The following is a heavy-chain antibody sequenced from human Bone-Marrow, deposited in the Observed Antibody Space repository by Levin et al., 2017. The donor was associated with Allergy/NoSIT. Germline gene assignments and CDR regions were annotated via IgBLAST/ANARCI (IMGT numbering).Heavy chain of an antibody. Sequence: ASVKVSCAASGFNFGNFWMSWVRQAPGKGLEWVASIKTDGTAQYYVDSVKGRFTISRDNAKNSLYLQMNSLRDEDTAMYYCARCEDYWGHGTLVTVSS. V-gene: IGHV3-7*01. CDR1: GFNFGNFW. J-gene: IGHJ4*01. CDR2: IKTDGTAQ. CDR3: ARCEDY.